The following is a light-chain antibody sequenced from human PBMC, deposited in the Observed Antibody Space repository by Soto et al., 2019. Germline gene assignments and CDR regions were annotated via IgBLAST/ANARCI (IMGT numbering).Light chain of an antibody. Sequence: DIPMTQSPSTLSASVGDRVTITCRASQRVNNCLAWYQQKPGKAPTLLIYDASSLQDGVPSRFSGSGSGTEFTLTISSLQPDDFATYYCQQYQIDWTFGQGTKVEIK. CDR1: QRVNNC. CDR2: DAS. J-gene: IGKJ1*01. V-gene: IGKV1-5*01. CDR3: QQYQIDWT.